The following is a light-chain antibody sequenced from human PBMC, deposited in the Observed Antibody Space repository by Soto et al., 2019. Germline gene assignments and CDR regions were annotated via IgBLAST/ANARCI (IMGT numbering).Light chain of an antibody. CDR1: SSDVGRYNY. Sequence: QSALTQPASVSGSPGQSITISCTGTSSDVGRYNYVSWHQQHPGKAPKLMIYEVSNRPSGVSNRFSGSKSGNTASLTISGLQAEDEADYYCSSYTTTSTRVFGGGTKVTVL. CDR2: EVS. CDR3: SSYTTTSTRV. V-gene: IGLV2-14*01. J-gene: IGLJ3*02.